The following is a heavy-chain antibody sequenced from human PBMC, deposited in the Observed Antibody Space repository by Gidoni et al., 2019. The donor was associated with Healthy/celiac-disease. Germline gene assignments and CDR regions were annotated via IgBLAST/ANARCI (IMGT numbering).Heavy chain of an antibody. D-gene: IGHD2-8*01. CDR3: ARSLMVYAMGAWFDP. J-gene: IGHJ5*02. V-gene: IGHV2-26*01. Sequence: QVTLKESGPVLVKPTETLTLTCTVSGFSLRKTRMGFSWVRQPPGKAREWLAHIFSNDDKSYSTSLKIRLTISKDTSKSQVVLTMTNMDPVDTATYYCARSLMVYAMGAWFDPWGQGTLVTVSS. CDR2: IFSNDDK. CDR1: GFSLRKTRMG.